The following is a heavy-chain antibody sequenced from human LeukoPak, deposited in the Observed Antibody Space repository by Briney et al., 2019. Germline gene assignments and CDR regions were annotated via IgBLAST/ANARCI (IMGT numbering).Heavy chain of an antibody. Sequence: GGSLRLSCVASGFTFRSHGMHWVRQAPGKGLEWVAVIWYDGSNEYFADSVKGRFTISRDNSKNILYLQMDSLRAEDTAVYYCARDIASTRMDVWGQGATITVSS. CDR3: ARDIASTRMDV. CDR1: GFTFRSHG. V-gene: IGHV3-33*01. D-gene: IGHD2-15*01. CDR2: IWYDGSNE. J-gene: IGHJ6*02.